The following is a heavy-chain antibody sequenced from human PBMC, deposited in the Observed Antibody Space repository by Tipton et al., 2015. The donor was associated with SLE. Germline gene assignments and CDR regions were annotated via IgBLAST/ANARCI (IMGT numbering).Heavy chain of an antibody. CDR1: GGSISSGGYY. J-gene: IGHJ3*02. V-gene: IGHV4-31*03. D-gene: IGHD1-26*01. Sequence: TLSLTCTVSGGSISSGGYYWSWIRQHPGKGLEWIGYIYYSGSTYYNPSLKSRVTISVDTSKNQFTLKLSSVTAADTAVYYCARDKIVGATRTFDIWGQGTMVTVSS. CDR3: ARDKIVGATRTFDI. CDR2: IYYSGST.